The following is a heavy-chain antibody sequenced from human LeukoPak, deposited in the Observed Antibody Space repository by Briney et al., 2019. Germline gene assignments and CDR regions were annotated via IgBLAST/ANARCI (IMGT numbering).Heavy chain of an antibody. CDR1: GNYW. CDR3: VSFYETY. V-gene: IGHV3-74*01. J-gene: IGHJ4*02. CDR2: INGDGSWA. Sequence: GGSLRLSCAASGNYWMHWVRQAPGKGLVWVSHINGDGSWATYADSVKGRFTISKDNAKNTVYLQMNNLRAEDTAVYYCVSFYETYWGRGTLVTVSS. D-gene: IGHD2-2*01.